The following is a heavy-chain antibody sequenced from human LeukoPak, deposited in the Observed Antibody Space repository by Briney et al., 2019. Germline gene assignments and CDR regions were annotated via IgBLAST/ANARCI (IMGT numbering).Heavy chain of an antibody. CDR1: GGSISSSSYY. J-gene: IGHJ5*02. D-gene: IGHD1-26*01. CDR2: IYYSGST. CDR3: ARQGSLSYYWFDP. Sequence: SETLSLTCTVSGGSISSSSYYWGWIRQPPGKGLEWIGSIYYSGSTYYNPSLKGRVTISVDTSKNQFSLKLSSVTAADTAVYYCARQGSLSYYWFDPWGQGTLVTVSS. V-gene: IGHV4-39*01.